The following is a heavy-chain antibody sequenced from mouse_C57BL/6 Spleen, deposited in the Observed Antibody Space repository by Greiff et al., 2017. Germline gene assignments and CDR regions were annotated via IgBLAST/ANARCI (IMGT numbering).Heavy chain of an antibody. V-gene: IGHV1-54*01. CDR1: GYAFTNYL. D-gene: IGHD1-1*01. CDR3: AKYYYGSDY. J-gene: IGHJ2*01. Sequence: QVQLQQSGAELVRPGTSVKVSCKASGYAFTNYLIEWVKQRPGQGLEWIGVINPGSGGTNYNEKFKGKATLTADKSSSTAYMQLSSLTSEDSAVYFCAKYYYGSDYWGQGTTLTVSS. CDR2: INPGSGGT.